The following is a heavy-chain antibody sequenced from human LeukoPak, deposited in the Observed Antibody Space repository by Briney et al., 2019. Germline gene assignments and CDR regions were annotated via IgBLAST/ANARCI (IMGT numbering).Heavy chain of an antibody. CDR1: GFSLSTSGVG. J-gene: IGHJ4*02. Sequence: SGPTLVKPTQTLTLTCTFSGFSLSTSGVGVGWIRQPPGKALEWLALVYWNDDKRYSPSLMSRLTITKDTSKNQVILTMTNMGPADTATYYCARTHYGYHPDYWGQGTLVTVSS. CDR3: ARTHYGYHPDY. V-gene: IGHV2-5*01. D-gene: IGHD5-18*01. CDR2: VYWNDDK.